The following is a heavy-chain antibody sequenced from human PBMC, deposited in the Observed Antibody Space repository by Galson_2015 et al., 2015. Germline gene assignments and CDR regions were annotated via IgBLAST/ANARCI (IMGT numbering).Heavy chain of an antibody. CDR3: AKGTGTARYWYFDL. CDR2: ISGSGTYT. Sequence: SLRLSCAASGFTFSSYTMSWVRQAPGKGLEWFAGISGSGTYTYFADSVEGRFTVSRDNSKNTLYLQMNSLRAEDTAVYYCAKGTGTARYWYFDLWGRGTLVTVSS. J-gene: IGHJ2*01. V-gene: IGHV3-23*01. D-gene: IGHD1-7*01. CDR1: GFTFSSYT.